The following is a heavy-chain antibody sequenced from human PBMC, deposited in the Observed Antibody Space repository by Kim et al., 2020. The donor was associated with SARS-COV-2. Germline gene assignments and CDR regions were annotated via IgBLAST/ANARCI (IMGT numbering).Heavy chain of an antibody. V-gene: IGHV1-46*01. CDR1: GYTFTSYY. D-gene: IGHD3-22*01. CDR3: ARERDSSGYYFSVGDY. J-gene: IGHJ4*02. Sequence: ASVKVSCKASGYTFTSYYMHWVRQAPGQGLEWMGIINPSGGSTSYAQKFQGRVTMTRDTSTSTVYMELSSLRSEDTAVYYCARERDSSGYYFSVGDYWGQGTLVTVSS. CDR2: INPSGGST.